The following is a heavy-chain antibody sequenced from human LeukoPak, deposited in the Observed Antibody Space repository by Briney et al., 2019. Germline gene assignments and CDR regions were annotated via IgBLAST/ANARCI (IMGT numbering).Heavy chain of an antibody. J-gene: IGHJ4*02. CDR3: ARGRGYSGYADY. D-gene: IGHD5-12*01. V-gene: IGHV4-34*01. Sequence: PSETLSLTCAVYGGSFSGYYWSWIRQPPGKGLEWIGEINHSGSTNYNPSLKSRVTISVDTSKNQFSLKLSSVTAADTAVYYCARGRGYSGYADYWGQGTLVTVSS. CDR1: GGSFSGYY. CDR2: INHSGST.